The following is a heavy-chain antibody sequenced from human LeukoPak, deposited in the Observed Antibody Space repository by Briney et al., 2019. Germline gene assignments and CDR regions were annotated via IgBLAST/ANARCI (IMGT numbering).Heavy chain of an antibody. CDR3: ARGRGSGTYPRFDY. CDR1: GGSISSYY. D-gene: IGHD3-10*01. V-gene: IGHV4-59*01. Sequence: SETLSLTCTVSGGSISSYYWSWIRQPPGKGLEWIGYIYYSGSTNYNPSLKSRVTISVDTSKNQFSLKLSSVTAADTAVYYCARGRGSGTYPRFDYWGQGTLVTVSS. J-gene: IGHJ4*02. CDR2: IYYSGST.